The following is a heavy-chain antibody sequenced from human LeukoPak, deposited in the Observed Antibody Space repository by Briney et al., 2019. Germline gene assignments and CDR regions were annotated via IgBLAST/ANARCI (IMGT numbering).Heavy chain of an antibody. V-gene: IGHV1-69*04. J-gene: IGHJ4*02. CDR2: IIPILGIA. Sequence: ASVKVSCKASGGTFSSYAISWVRQAPGQGLEWMGRIIPILGIANHAQKFQGRVTITADKSTGTAYMELSSLRSEDTAVYYCARDRIDILTGYVFDYWGQGTLVTVSS. D-gene: IGHD3-9*01. CDR1: GGTFSSYA. CDR3: ARDRIDILTGYVFDY.